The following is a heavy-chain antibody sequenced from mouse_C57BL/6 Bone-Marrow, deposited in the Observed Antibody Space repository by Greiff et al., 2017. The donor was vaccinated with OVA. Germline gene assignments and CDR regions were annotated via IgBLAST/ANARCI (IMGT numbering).Heavy chain of an antibody. CDR2: IYPGNSDT. V-gene: IGHV1-5*01. CDR1: GYTFTSYW. Sequence: DVQLQESGTVLARPGASVKMSCKTSGYTFTSYWMHWVKQRPGQGLEWIGAIYPGNSDTSYNQKFKGKAKLTAVTSASTAYMQLSSLTNEDSAVYDSTLYYGGSSPFGAYWGQGTLVTVSA. CDR3: TLYYGGSSPFGAY. D-gene: IGHD1-1*01. J-gene: IGHJ3*01.